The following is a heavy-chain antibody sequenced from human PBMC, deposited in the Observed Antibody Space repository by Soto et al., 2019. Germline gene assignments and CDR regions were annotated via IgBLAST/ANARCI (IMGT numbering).Heavy chain of an antibody. CDR2: ISAYNGNT. CDR1: GYTFTSYG. D-gene: IGHD3-3*01. J-gene: IGHJ5*02. CDR3: ARDPSITIFGVAIAGPQFDP. Sequence: GASVKVSCKASGYTFTSYGISWVRQAPGQGLEWMGWISAYNGNTNYAQKLQGRVTMTTDTSTSTAYMELRSLRSDDTAVYYCARDPSITIFGVAIAGPQFDPWGQGTLVTVSS. V-gene: IGHV1-18*01.